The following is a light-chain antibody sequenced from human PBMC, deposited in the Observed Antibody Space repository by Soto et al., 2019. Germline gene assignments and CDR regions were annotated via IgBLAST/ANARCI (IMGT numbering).Light chain of an antibody. CDR2: GAS. V-gene: IGKV3-20*01. J-gene: IGKJ5*01. CDR3: QHYDSLPIT. CDR1: QSVSSY. Sequence: EIVFTESPATLSLSPGERVTLSCRASQSVSSYLAWYQQKPGQAPRLLIYGASSRATGIPDRFSGSESGTDFTLTISSLEPEDFAVFYCQHYDSLPITFGQGTRLEIK.